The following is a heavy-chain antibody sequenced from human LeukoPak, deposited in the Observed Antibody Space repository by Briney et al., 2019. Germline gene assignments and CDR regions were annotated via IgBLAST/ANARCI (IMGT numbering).Heavy chain of an antibody. CDR3: ARGGLYYDTSAYYYMNY. D-gene: IGHD3-22*01. V-gene: IGHV3-48*01. J-gene: IGHJ4*02. CDR2: ITTAGNVI. Sequence: GGSLRLSCAASGFTFSTYNMHWVRQAPGKGLEWMSYITTAGNVIFYADSVKDRFTISRDEAKNSLYLQMDSLRAENTAFYYCARGGLYYDTSAYYYMNYWGQGTLVTVSS. CDR1: GFTFSTYN.